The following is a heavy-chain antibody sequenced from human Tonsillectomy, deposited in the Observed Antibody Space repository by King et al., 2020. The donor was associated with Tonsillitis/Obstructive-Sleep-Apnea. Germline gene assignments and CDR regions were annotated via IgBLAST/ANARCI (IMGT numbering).Heavy chain of an antibody. CDR2: IWYDGSNK. CDR3: ARDGPRYCSSTSCYRPDY. J-gene: IGHJ4*02. CDR1: GFTFSSYG. D-gene: IGHD2-2*02. V-gene: IGHV3-33*01. Sequence: VQLVESGGGVVQPGRSLRLSCAASGFTFSSYGMHWVRQAPGKGLEWVAVIWYDGSNKYYADSVKGRFTISRDNSKNTLYLQMNSLRAEDTAVYYCARDGPRYCSSTSCYRPDYWGQGTLVTVSS.